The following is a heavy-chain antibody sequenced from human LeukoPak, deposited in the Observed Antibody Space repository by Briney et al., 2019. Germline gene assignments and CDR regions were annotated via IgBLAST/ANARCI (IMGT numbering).Heavy chain of an antibody. J-gene: IGHJ6*03. CDR1: GFTFSSYA. CDR2: ISGSGGST. Sequence: GGSLRLSCAASGFTFSSYAMSWVRQAPGKGLEWVSAISGSGGSTYYADSVKGRFTISRDNSKNTLYLQMNSLRAEDTAVYYCAKGRPGGSSGWYVYYYYMDVWGKGTTVTVSS. D-gene: IGHD6-19*01. CDR3: AKGRPGGSSGWYVYYYYMDV. V-gene: IGHV3-23*01.